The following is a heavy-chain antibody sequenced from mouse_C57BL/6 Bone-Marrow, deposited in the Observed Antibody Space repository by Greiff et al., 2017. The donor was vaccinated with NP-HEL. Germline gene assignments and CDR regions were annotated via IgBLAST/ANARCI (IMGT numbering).Heavy chain of an antibody. V-gene: IGHV3-6*01. Sequence: DVKLQESGPGLVKPSQSLSLTCSVTGYSITSGYYWNWIRQFPGNKLEWMGYISYDGSNNYNPSLKNRISITRDTSKNQFFLKLNSVTTEDTATYYCARGGLRAWFAYWGQGTLVTVSA. CDR2: ISYDGSN. J-gene: IGHJ3*01. D-gene: IGHD2-12*01. CDR1: GYSITSGYY. CDR3: ARGGLRAWFAY.